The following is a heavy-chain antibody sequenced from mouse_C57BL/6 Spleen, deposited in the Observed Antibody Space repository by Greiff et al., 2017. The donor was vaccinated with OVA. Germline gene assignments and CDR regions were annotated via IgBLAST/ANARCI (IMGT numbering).Heavy chain of an antibody. CDR2: IYPGNSDT. V-gene: IGHV1-5*01. D-gene: IGHD1-1*01. Sequence: EVQLQQSGTVLARPGASVKMSCKTSGYTFTSYWMHWVKQRPGQGLEWIGAIYPGNSDTSYNQKFKGKAKLTAVTSASTAYMELSSLTNEDSAVYYCTREGVVAKNYYAMDYWGQGTSVTVSS. J-gene: IGHJ4*01. CDR1: GYTFTSYW. CDR3: TREGVVAKNYYAMDY.